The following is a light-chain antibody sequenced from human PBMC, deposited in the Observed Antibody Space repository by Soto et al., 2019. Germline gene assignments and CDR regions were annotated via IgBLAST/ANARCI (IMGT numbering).Light chain of an antibody. CDR1: QDISNY. CDR3: QHYDNVPIT. J-gene: IGKJ5*01. Sequence: DIQMNKSPASLSASVGDRVAITCQASQDISNYLNWYQQKPGKAPKLLIYDASNLDTGVPSRFSGSVYRTDFSLTISSLQPEDIATYYCQHYDNVPITFGQGTRLEIK. V-gene: IGKV1-33*01. CDR2: DAS.